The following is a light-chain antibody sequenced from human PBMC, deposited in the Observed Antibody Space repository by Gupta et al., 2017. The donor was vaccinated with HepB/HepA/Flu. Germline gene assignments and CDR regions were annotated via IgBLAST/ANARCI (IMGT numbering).Light chain of an antibody. CDR1: SSNIGRNN. V-gene: IGLV1-44*01. CDR2: FND. CDR3: AAWDDSLKDVL. Sequence: HSVLTQPPSASGTPGQRVTMSCSGRSSNIGRNNLDWYQQFPGTAPKLLIYFNDKRPSGVPDRFSGSKSGTSASLVISGLRSGDEANYYCAAWDDSLKDVLFGGGTKLSVL. J-gene: IGLJ2*01.